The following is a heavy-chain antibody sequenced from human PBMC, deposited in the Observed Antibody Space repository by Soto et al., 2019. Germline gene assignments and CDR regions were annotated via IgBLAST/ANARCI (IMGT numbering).Heavy chain of an antibody. CDR2: INPNSGGT. CDR1: GYTFTGYY. D-gene: IGHD2-8*01. CDR3: ARTYCTNGVCFDY. Sequence: ASVKVSCKASGYTFTGYYMHWVRQAPGQGLEWMGWINPNSGGTNYAQKFQGWVTMTRDTSISTAYMELSRLRSDDTAVYYCARTYCTNGVCFDYWGQGTLVPVSS. J-gene: IGHJ4*02. V-gene: IGHV1-2*04.